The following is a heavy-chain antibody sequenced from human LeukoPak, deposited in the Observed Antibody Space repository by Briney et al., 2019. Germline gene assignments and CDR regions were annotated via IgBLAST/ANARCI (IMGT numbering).Heavy chain of an antibody. D-gene: IGHD6-19*01. Sequence: SETLSLTCAVYGGSFSGYYWSWIRQPPGKGLEWIGEINHSGSTNYNPSLKSRVTISVDTSKNQFSLKLSSVTAADTAVYYCARDFIAVAGVNSYFDYWGQGTLVTVSS. V-gene: IGHV4-34*01. CDR3: ARDFIAVAGVNSYFDY. J-gene: IGHJ4*02. CDR1: GGSFSGYY. CDR2: INHSGST.